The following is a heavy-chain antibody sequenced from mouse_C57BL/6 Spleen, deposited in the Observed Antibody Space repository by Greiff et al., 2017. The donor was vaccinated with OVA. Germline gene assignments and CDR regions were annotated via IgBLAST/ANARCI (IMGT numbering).Heavy chain of an antibody. D-gene: IGHD1-1*01. CDR1: GYTFTSYW. CDR2: IDPSDSET. Sequence: QVQLQQPGAELVRPGSSVKLSCKASGYTFTSYWMHWVKQRPIQGLEWIGNIDPSDSETHYNQKFKDKATLTVDKFSSTAYMQLRSLTSADSAVYYCASWGGRGYFDVWGTGTTVTVSS. CDR3: ASWGGRGYFDV. V-gene: IGHV1-52*01. J-gene: IGHJ1*03.